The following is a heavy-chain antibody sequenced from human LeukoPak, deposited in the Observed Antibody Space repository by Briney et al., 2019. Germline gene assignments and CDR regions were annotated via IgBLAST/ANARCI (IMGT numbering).Heavy chain of an antibody. V-gene: IGHV1-18*01. Sequence: ASVKVSCKASGYTFTSYGISWVRQAPGQGLEWMGWISAYNGNTNYAQKLQGRVTMTTDTSTSTAYMELRSLGSDDTAVYYCARDGNGIVGATSIDYWGQGTLVTVSS. J-gene: IGHJ4*02. CDR3: ARDGNGIVGATSIDY. CDR1: GYTFTSYG. D-gene: IGHD1-26*01. CDR2: ISAYNGNT.